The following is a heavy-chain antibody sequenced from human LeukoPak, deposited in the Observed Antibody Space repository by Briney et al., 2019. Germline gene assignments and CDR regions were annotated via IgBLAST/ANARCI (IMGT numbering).Heavy chain of an antibody. J-gene: IGHJ5*02. CDR2: ISWNSGNI. CDR3: ARESGWFDP. CDR1: GFTFDDYA. Sequence: GRSLRLSCAASGFTFDDYAMPWVRQAPGKGLEWVSGISWNSGNIGYADSVKGRFTISRDNAKNSLYLQMNSLRAEDTALYYCARESGWFDPWGQGTLVTVSS. V-gene: IGHV3-9*01. D-gene: IGHD1-26*01.